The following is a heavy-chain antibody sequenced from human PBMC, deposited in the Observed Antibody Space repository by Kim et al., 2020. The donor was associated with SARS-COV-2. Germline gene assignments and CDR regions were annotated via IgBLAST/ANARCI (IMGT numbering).Heavy chain of an antibody. CDR1: GGTFSSYA. CDR2: IIPIFGTA. Sequence: SVKVSCKASGGTFSSYAISWVRQAPGQGLEWMGGIIPIFGTANYAQKFQGRVTITADESTSTAYMELSSLRSEDTAVYYCARAPSGYGDAFDIWGQGTMVTVSS. CDR3: ARAPSGYGDAFDI. J-gene: IGHJ3*02. D-gene: IGHD5-18*01. V-gene: IGHV1-69*13.